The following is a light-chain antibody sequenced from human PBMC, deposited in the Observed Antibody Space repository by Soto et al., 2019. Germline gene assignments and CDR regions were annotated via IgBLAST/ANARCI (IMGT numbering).Light chain of an antibody. CDR1: QSVSSN. V-gene: IGKV3-15*01. J-gene: IGKJ4*01. CDR2: GAS. CDR3: QQYNNWPST. Sequence: EIVMTQSPATLSVSPGERATLSCRASQSVSSNLAWYQHKPGQTPRLLIYGASTRATGLPVRFSGSGSGTEFTLTISSLQSEDFAVYYCQQYNNWPSTFGGGTKVEI.